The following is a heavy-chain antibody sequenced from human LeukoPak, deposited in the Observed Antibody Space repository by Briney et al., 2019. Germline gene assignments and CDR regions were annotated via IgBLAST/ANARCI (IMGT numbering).Heavy chain of an antibody. CDR2: IYYSGST. J-gene: IGHJ5*02. V-gene: IGHV4-39*01. CDR1: GESFSVYY. D-gene: IGHD3-9*01. CDR3: ARRYGVLRYFDWLFTTTEYNWFDP. Sequence: SDTLSLTCTVYGESFSVYYWSWLRQPPGKGLEGIGSIYYSGSTYYNPSLKSRVTISVDTSKNQFSLKLSSVTAADTAVYYCARRYGVLRYFDWLFTTTEYNWFDPWGQGTLVTVSS.